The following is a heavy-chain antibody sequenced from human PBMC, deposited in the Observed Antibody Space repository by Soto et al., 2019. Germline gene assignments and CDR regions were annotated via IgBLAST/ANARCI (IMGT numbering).Heavy chain of an antibody. CDR3: AGIGEDIYYGMDV. CDR1: GGSIKKYY. CDR2: IYSSGST. J-gene: IGHJ6*02. D-gene: IGHD2-15*01. Sequence: SDTLSLTCTVSGGSIKKYYWHWIRQSAGKGLEWIGRIYSSGSTNYNPSLKSRVTMLVDTSKSQFFLNLNSVTAADTAVYYCAGIGEDIYYGMDVWGQGTTVTVSS. V-gene: IGHV4-4*07.